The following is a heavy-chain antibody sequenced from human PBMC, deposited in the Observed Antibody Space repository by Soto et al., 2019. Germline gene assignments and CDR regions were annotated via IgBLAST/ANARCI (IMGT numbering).Heavy chain of an antibody. CDR2: IKQDGSEK. CDR3: ARDREEGGTTVGNYYYYYGMDV. Sequence: GGSLRLSCAASGFTFSSYWMSWVRQAPGKGLEWVANIKQDGSEKYYVDSVKGRFTISRDNAKNSLYLQMNSLRAEDTAVYYCARDREEGGTTVGNYYYYYGMDVWDQGTTVTVSS. D-gene: IGHD1-7*01. CDR1: GFTFSSYW. V-gene: IGHV3-7*03. J-gene: IGHJ6*02.